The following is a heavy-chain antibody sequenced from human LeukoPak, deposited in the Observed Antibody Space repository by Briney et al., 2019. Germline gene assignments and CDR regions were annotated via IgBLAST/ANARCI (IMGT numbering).Heavy chain of an antibody. CDR2: IYYSGST. V-gene: IGHV4-59*08. J-gene: IGHJ6*02. CDR1: GGSISSYY. Sequence: PSETLSLTCTVSGGSISSYYWSLIRQPPGKGLEWIGYIYYSGSTNYNPSLKSRVTISVDTSKNQFSLKLSSVTAADTAVYYCARMRWLQFPPYYYGMDVWGQGTTVTVSS. CDR3: ARMRWLQFPPYYYGMDV. D-gene: IGHD5-24*01.